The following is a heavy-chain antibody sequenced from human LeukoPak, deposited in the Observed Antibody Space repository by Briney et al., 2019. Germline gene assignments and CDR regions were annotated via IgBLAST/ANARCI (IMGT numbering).Heavy chain of an antibody. CDR1: GYSFTGYF. CDR3: ARVPSMVRGVVNYGMDV. D-gene: IGHD3-10*01. J-gene: IGHJ6*02. CDR2: INPNSGDT. Sequence: ASVKVSCKTSGYSFTGYFMHWVRQAPGRGLEWMGWINPNSGDTKYAQKFQGRVTMTRDTSINTAYMELRRLTSDDTVVYYCARVPSMVRGVVNYGMDVWGQGTTVTVSS. V-gene: IGHV1-2*02.